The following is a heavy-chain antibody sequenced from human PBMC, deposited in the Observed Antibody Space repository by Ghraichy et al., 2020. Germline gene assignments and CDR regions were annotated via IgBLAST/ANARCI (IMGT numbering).Heavy chain of an antibody. CDR1: GGSISSGNW. Sequence: SETLSLTCAVSGGSISSGNWWTWVRQPPGKGLEWIGEINHSGSTNYNPSLKSRVTISVDRSKNQFSLKLTSMTAADAAVYYCATTSSTWYNYYYGMDVWGQGTTVTVSS. V-gene: IGHV4-4*02. J-gene: IGHJ6*02. CDR2: INHSGST. CDR3: ATTSSTWYNYYYGMDV. D-gene: IGHD6-13*01.